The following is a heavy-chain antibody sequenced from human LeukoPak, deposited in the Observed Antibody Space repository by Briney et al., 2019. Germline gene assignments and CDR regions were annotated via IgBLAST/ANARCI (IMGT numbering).Heavy chain of an antibody. CDR1: GDSITNYY. CDR3: ARGWLTATTFDY. J-gene: IGHJ4*02. D-gene: IGHD2-21*02. V-gene: IGHV4-59*01. CDR2: IYYSGST. Sequence: SETLSLTCTGSGDSITNYYWSWIRQPPGKGLEWIGYIYYSGSTNYNPSLESRVTISLDTSKNQFSLKLTSVTTADTAVYYCARGWLTATTFDYWGQGTLVTVSS.